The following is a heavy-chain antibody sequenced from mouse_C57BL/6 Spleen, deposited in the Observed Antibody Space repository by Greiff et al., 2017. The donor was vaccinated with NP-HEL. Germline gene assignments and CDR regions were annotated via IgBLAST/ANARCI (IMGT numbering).Heavy chain of an antibody. CDR1: GFTFSSYA. Sequence: EVQGVESGGGLVKPGGSLKLSCAASGFTFSSYAMSWVRQTPEKRLEWVATISDGGSYTYYPDNVKGRFTISRDNAKNNRYLQMSKLKSEDTAMYYCAREDDGYRGFAYWGQGTLVTVST. V-gene: IGHV5-4*01. CDR2: ISDGGSYT. J-gene: IGHJ3*01. D-gene: IGHD2-3*01. CDR3: AREDDGYRGFAY.